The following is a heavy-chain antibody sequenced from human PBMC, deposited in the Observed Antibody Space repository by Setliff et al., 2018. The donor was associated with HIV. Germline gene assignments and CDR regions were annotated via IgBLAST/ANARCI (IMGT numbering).Heavy chain of an antibody. CDR2: LYSNGIT. V-gene: IGHV4-4*08. D-gene: IGHD3-9*01. Sequence: KPSETLSLTCTVSGASISGSFWSWIRQPPGKGLEWIGYLYSNGITANYNPSLKGRVTISVDTSRNQFSLRLTSVTAADTAVYYCARGGGILTGYWGNHRSYYMDVWGKGTTVTVSS. CDR1: GASISGSF. J-gene: IGHJ6*03. CDR3: ARGGGILTGYWGNHRSYYMDV.